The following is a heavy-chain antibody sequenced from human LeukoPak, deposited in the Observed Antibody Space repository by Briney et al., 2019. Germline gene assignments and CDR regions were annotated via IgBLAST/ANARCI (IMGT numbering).Heavy chain of an antibody. CDR1: GGTFSSYA. CDR3: ARGGDILTRVAPWLYYMDV. V-gene: IGHV1-8*03. Sequence: GSSVKVSCKASGGTFSSYAISWVRQAPGQGLEWMGWMNPNSGNTGYAQKFQGRVTITRNTSISTAYMELSSLRSEDTAVYYCARGGDILTRVAPWLYYMDVWGKGTTVTVSS. J-gene: IGHJ6*03. D-gene: IGHD3-9*01. CDR2: MNPNSGNT.